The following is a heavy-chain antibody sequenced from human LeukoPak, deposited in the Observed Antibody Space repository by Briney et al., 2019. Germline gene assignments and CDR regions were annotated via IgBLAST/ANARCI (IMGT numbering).Heavy chain of an antibody. Sequence: ASVKVSCKASGYTFTGYYMHWVRQAPGQGLEWMGWINLNSGGTNYAQKFQGRVTMTRDTSISTAYMELSRLRSDDTAVYYCARVNKRGYYFDYWGQGTLVTVSS. CDR2: INLNSGGT. D-gene: IGHD1/OR15-1a*01. CDR1: GYTFTGYY. J-gene: IGHJ4*02. V-gene: IGHV1-2*02. CDR3: ARVNKRGYYFDY.